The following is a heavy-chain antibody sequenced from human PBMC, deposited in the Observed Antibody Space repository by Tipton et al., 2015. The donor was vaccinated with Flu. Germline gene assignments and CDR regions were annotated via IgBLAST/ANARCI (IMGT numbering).Heavy chain of an antibody. Sequence: TLSLTCTVSRFSVSGIVYWGWIRQSPGKGLEWLGSFYPSGTSYYNPSLKSRVTISVATSKSQFSLMLRSVTAADTAVYYCARLSYYDVDLKNFYFDYWGQGALVTVSS. D-gene: IGHD3-10*02. J-gene: IGHJ4*02. CDR3: ARLSYYDVDLKNFYFDY. CDR1: RFSVSGIVY. V-gene: IGHV4-38-2*02. CDR2: FYPSGTS.